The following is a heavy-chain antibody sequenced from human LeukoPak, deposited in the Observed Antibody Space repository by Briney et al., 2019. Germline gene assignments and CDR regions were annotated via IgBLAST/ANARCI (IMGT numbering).Heavy chain of an antibody. CDR3: AKDATEYGDSHFDW. CDR1: GFTFNSYG. V-gene: IGHV3-33*06. CDR2: IWHDGGHE. D-gene: IGHD4-17*01. Sequence: GGPLRLPCSASGFTFNSYGIHWVRQAPGKGLEWVAVIWHDGGHEYYADSAKGRFTISRDNSRNTVYLQMNSLRAEDTAVYYCAKDATEYGDSHFDWWGQGTRVTVSS. J-gene: IGHJ4*02.